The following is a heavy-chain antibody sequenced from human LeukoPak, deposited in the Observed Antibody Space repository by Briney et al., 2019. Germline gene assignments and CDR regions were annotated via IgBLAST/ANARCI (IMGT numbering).Heavy chain of an antibody. Sequence: ASVKVSCKASGHTFTGYYVHWVRQAPGQGLEWMGWINPNSGGTNYAQKFQGRVTMTRDTSISTAYMELSRLRSDDTAVYYCARDLRNTSDWSGGMDVWGQGTTVTVSS. CDR1: GHTFTGYY. D-gene: IGHD6-19*01. V-gene: IGHV1-2*02. CDR3: ARDLRNTSDWSGGMDV. CDR2: INPNSGGT. J-gene: IGHJ6*02.